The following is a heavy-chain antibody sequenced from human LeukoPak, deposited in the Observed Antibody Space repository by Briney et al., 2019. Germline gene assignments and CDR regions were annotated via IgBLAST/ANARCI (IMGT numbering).Heavy chain of an antibody. V-gene: IGHV3-7*01. Sequence: PGGSLRLSCGASGFTFSSHWMNWVRQAPGKGLEWVANIKQDGSGKYYVDSVKGRFTISRDNAKKSLYLQMNSLRAEDTAVYYCARDSDHIDGASFDYWGQGTLVTVSS. CDR1: GFTFSSHW. CDR3: ARDSDHIDGASFDY. CDR2: IKQDGSGK. D-gene: IGHD5-12*01. J-gene: IGHJ4*02.